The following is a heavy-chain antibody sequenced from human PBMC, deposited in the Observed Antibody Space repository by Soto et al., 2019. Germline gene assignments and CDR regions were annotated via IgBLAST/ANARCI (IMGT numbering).Heavy chain of an antibody. Sequence: ASVKVSCTTSRYPFTSNRFSWVRRAPGQGLEWMGWISPHNGNAKYAQKFQDRVTMTADNAASTVYMELRSLRSDDSAVFYCARDRSGWYDFWGQGTLVTVSS. CDR2: ISPHNGNA. CDR3: ARDRSGWYDF. J-gene: IGHJ4*02. D-gene: IGHD6-19*01. V-gene: IGHV1-18*01. CDR1: RYPFTSNR.